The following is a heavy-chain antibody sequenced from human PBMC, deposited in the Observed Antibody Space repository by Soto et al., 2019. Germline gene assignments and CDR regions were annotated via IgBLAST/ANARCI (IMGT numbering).Heavy chain of an antibody. CDR1: GFTLSNTW. V-gene: IGHV3-15*01. CDR3: TIAVDY. Sequence: KPGGSLRVSCAASGFTLSNTWMTWVRQAPGKGLEWVGRIMSKIDGGATDYAAPVKGRFTISRDDSKNTLYLQMNSLKTEDTAVYYCTIAVDYWGQGTLVTVSS. J-gene: IGHJ4*02. CDR2: IMSKIDGGAT.